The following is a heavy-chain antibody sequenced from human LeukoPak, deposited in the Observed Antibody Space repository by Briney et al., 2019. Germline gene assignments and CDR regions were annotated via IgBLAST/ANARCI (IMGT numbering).Heavy chain of an antibody. CDR1: GFTFSSYW. CDR3: ARLEIQLWLPHY. V-gene: IGHV3-7*03. Sequence: GGSLRLSCAASGFTFSSYWMSWVRQTPGKGLEWVANIKQDGSEKYYVDSVKGRFTISRDNAKYSLYLQMNNLRAEDTAVYYCARLEIQLWLPHYWGQGTLVTVSS. D-gene: IGHD5-18*01. CDR2: IKQDGSEK. J-gene: IGHJ4*02.